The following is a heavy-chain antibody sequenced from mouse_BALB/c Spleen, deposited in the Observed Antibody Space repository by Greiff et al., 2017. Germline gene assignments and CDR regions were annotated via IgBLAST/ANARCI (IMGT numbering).Heavy chain of an antibody. CDR3: ARDPYAMDY. CDR2: IYWDDDK. V-gene: IGHV8-12*01. Sequence: QVTLKVSGPGILQPSQTLSLTCSFSGFSLSTSGMGVSWIRQPSGKGLEWLAHIYWDDDKRYNPSLKSRLTISKDTSRNQVFLKITSVDTADTATYYCARDPYAMDYWGQGTSVTVSS. CDR1: GFSLSTSGMG. J-gene: IGHJ4*01.